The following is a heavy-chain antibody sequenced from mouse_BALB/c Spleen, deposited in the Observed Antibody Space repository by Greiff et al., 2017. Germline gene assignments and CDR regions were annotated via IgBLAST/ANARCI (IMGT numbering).Heavy chain of an antibody. Sequence: EVQRVESGGGLVQPGGSLRLSCATSGFTFTDYYMSWVRQPPGKALEWLGFIRNKANGYTTEYSASVKGRFTISRDNSQSILYLQMNTLRAEDSATYYCARDKGGAYYFDYWGQGTTLTVSS. J-gene: IGHJ2*01. D-gene: IGHD6-1*01. CDR1: GFTFTDYY. V-gene: IGHV7-3*02. CDR2: IRNKANGYTT. CDR3: ARDKGGAYYFDY.